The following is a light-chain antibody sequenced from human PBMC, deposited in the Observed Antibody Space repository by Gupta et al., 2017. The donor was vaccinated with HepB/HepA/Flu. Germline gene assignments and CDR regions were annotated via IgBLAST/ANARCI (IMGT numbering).Light chain of an antibody. CDR2: GTF. Sequence: VVTQSPATLSLSPGETATLSCRASQNVDSAFSAWYQQRLGQAPRLLIFGTFYRATGIPDRFSGSGSWTDFTLTSSRLEPEDCAVYYLQVVGTSRTFGQGTKVEVK. CDR1: QNVDSAF. CDR3: QVVGTSRT. V-gene: IGKV3-20*01. J-gene: IGKJ1*01.